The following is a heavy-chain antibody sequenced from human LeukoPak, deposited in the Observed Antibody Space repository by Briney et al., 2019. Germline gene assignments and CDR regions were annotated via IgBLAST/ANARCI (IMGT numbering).Heavy chain of an antibody. J-gene: IGHJ4*02. CDR3: ARAPGKARPVPYYFDY. D-gene: IGHD6-6*01. V-gene: IGHV1-18*01. Sequence: ASVKVSCKASGYTFTSYGISWVRQAPGQGLKWMGWISAYNGNTNYAQKLQGRVTMTTDTSTSTAYMELRSLRSDDTAVYYCARAPGKARPVPYYFDYWGQGTLVTVSS. CDR2: ISAYNGNT. CDR1: GYTFTSYG.